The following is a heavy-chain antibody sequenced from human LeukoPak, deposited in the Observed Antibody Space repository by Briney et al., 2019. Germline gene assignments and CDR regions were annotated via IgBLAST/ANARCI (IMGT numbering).Heavy chain of an antibody. J-gene: IGHJ4*02. CDR1: GFXFSSYA. V-gene: IGHV3-64D*06. CDR3: VGSSSLDY. Sequence: GGSLRLSCSASGFXFSSYAIHWVRQAPGKGLEYVSAISSNGGTTYYADSVKGRFTISRDNSKNTMYLQMSSLRVEDTAVYYCVGSSSLDYWGQGTLVTVSS. D-gene: IGHD6-13*01. CDR2: ISSNGGTT.